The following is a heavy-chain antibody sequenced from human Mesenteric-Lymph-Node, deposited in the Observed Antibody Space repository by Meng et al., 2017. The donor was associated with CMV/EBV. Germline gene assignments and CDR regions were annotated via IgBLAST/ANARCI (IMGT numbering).Heavy chain of an antibody. J-gene: IGHJ6*02. CDR1: GFTFDDYA. D-gene: IGHD6-13*01. CDR2: ISWNSGSI. V-gene: IGHV3-9*01. Sequence: SLKISCAASGFTFDDYAMHWVRQAPGKGLEWVSGISWNSGSIGYADSVKGRFTISRDNAKNSLYLQMNSLRAEDTALYYCAKDIAAAGTGYYYYYGMDVWGQGTTVTVSS. CDR3: AKDIAAAGTGYYYYYGMDV.